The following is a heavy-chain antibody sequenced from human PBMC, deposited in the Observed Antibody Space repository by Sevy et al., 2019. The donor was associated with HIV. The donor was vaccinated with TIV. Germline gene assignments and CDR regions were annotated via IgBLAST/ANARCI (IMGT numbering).Heavy chain of an antibody. CDR2: INHSGST. D-gene: IGHD3-22*01. Sequence: SETLSLTCAVYGGSFSGYYWSWIRQPPGKGLEWIGEINHSGSTNYNPSLKSRVTISVDTSKNQFSLKLSSVTAADTAVYYCARGEYYYDSSGYGSYYYYGMDVCGQGTTVTVSS. J-gene: IGHJ6*02. V-gene: IGHV4-34*01. CDR3: ARGEYYYDSSGYGSYYYYGMDV. CDR1: GGSFSGYY.